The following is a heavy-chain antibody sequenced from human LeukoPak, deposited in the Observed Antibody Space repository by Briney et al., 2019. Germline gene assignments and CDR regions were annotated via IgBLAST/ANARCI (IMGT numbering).Heavy chain of an antibody. CDR2: IGSSGTTI. CDR1: GFPFSVYE. V-gene: IGHV3-48*03. D-gene: IGHD6-19*01. J-gene: IGHJ4*02. Sequence: GGSLRLSCAVSGFPFSVYEMNWVRQAPGKGLEWVSNIGSSGTTIYYADSVRGRFSISRDNAKSSLYLQMNSLRVEDTAVYYCALLAVAGDFDYWGQGALVTVSS. CDR3: ALLAVAGDFDY.